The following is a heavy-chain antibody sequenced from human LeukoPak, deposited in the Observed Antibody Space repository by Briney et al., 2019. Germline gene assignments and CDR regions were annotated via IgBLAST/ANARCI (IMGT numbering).Heavy chain of an antibody. Sequence: ASVKVSCKASGYTFTSYYMHWVRQAPGQGLEWMEIINPSGGSTSYAQKFQGRVTLTRDTSTSTVYMELSSLRSEDTAVYYCARARWLVFNWFDPWGQGTLVTVSS. J-gene: IGHJ5*02. CDR3: ARARWLVFNWFDP. CDR1: GYTFTSYY. D-gene: IGHD6-19*01. V-gene: IGHV1-46*01. CDR2: INPSGGST.